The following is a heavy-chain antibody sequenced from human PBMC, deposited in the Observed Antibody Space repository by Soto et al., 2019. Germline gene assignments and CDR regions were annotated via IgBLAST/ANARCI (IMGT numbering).Heavy chain of an antibody. V-gene: IGHV3-23*01. CDR1: GFTLCSYG. J-gene: IGHJ4*02. Sequence: GGALRISRAASGFTLCSYGISWVRPAPGKGLEWVSAISGSVGSTYYADSVKGGFTISRDNSKNTLYLQMNSLRAEDTAVYYCAKSAMIVVGAFDYWGQGTLVTVSS. D-gene: IGHD3-22*01. CDR3: AKSAMIVVGAFDY. CDR2: ISGSVGST.